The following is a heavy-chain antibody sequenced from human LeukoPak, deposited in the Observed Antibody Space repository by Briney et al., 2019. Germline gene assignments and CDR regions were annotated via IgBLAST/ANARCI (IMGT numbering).Heavy chain of an antibody. CDR2: IYYSGST. D-gene: IGHD3-22*01. J-gene: IGHJ4*02. Sequence: SETLSLSCTVSGGSISPYYWGWIRQPPEKGLEWIGYIYYSGSTNYNPSLKSRVTISVDTSKNQFSLKLSSVTAADTAVYYCARASSQWLLRNYFDYWGQGTLVTVSS. CDR1: GGSISPYY. CDR3: ARASSQWLLRNYFDY. V-gene: IGHV4-59*01.